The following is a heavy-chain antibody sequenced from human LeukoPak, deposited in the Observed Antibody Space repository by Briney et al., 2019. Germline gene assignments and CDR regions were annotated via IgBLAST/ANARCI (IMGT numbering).Heavy chain of an antibody. J-gene: IGHJ4*02. D-gene: IGHD2-15*01. V-gene: IGHV1-18*01. CDR1: GYTFTSYG. CDR3: ARDHCSGSSCYLGD. CDR2: ISAYNGNT. Sequence: GASVKVSCKASGYTFTSYGISWVRQAPGQGLEWMGWISAYNGNTYYAQKLQGRVTMTTDTSTSTAYMELRSLRSDDTAVYYCARDHCSGSSCYLGDWGQGTLVTVSS.